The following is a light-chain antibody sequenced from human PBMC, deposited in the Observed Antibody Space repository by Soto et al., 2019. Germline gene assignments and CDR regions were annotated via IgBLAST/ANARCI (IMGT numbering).Light chain of an antibody. J-gene: IGLJ1*01. CDR2: EVT. Sequence: QSALTQPASVSGSPGQSITIPCTGTSSDIGNYNAVSWYQQHPGKAPKLIIYEVTNRPSGVSDRFSGSKSGNTASLTISGLQAEDEAAYYCGSWTTDRPYVFATGTKVTVL. CDR1: SSDIGNYNA. V-gene: IGLV2-14*01. CDR3: GSWTTDRPYV.